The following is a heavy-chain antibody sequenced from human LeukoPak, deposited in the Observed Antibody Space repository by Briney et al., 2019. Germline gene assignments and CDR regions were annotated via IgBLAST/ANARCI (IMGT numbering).Heavy chain of an antibody. Sequence: SETLSLTCTVSGGSISSYYWSWIRQPPGKGLEWIGYIYYSGSTNYNPSLKSRVTISVDTSKNQFSLKLSSVTAADTAVYYCARRSSSWSFDYWGQGTLVTVSS. CDR1: GGSISSYY. V-gene: IGHV4-59*08. CDR2: IYYSGST. J-gene: IGHJ4*02. D-gene: IGHD6-13*01. CDR3: ARRSSSWSFDY.